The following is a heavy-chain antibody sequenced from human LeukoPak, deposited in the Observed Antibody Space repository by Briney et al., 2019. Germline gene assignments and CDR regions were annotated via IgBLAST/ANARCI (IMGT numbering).Heavy chain of an antibody. CDR1: GFTFRSYA. D-gene: IGHD6-13*01. Sequence: PGRSLRLSCAASGFTFRSYAMHWVRQAPGKGLEWVAVISYDGSNKYYADSVKGRFTISRDNSKNTLYLQMNSLRAEDTAVYYCARSGSSSWDYYYYMDVWGKGTTVTVSS. CDR3: ARSGSSSWDYYYYMDV. V-gene: IGHV3-30*01. CDR2: ISYDGSNK. J-gene: IGHJ6*03.